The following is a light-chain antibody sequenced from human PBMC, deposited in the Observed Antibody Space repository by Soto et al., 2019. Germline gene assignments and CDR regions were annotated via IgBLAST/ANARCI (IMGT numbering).Light chain of an antibody. CDR2: LAS. CDR3: MQGVQMPPIT. Sequence: DIVMTQSPLSLPVTPGEPASISFSSSRSLQHSNGYNYLDWYFQKPGQSPQLLIHLASNRASGVPVRFSGSGSGTDFTLNISSVEAEDVGLYYCMQGVQMPPITFGQGTRLEIK. V-gene: IGKV2-28*01. J-gene: IGKJ5*01. CDR1: RSLQHSNGYNY.